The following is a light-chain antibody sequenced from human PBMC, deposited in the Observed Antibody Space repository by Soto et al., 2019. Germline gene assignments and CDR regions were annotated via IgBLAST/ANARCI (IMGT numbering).Light chain of an antibody. CDR2: GAS. J-gene: IGKJ2*01. CDR3: QQYNNWPAMYT. Sequence: EIVMTQSPATLSVSPGERVTLSCRASQSVSSNLAWYQQKPGQAPRLLIYGASTRATGIPARFSGSGSWTTFTLTISSLQSEDFETYYCQQYNNWPAMYTFGQGTTLEIK. CDR1: QSVSSN. V-gene: IGKV3-15*01.